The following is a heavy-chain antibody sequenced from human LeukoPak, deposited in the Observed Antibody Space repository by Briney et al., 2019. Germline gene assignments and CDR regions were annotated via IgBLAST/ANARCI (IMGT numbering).Heavy chain of an antibody. J-gene: IGHJ4*02. CDR3: ANLVVTAIRY. CDR2: ISGSGGST. V-gene: IGHV3-23*01. Sequence: GGSLRLSCAASGFTLSSYAMSWVRQAPGKGLEWVSAISGSGGSTYYADSVKGRFTISRDNSKNTPYLQMNSLRAEDTAVYYCANLVVTAIRYWGQGTLVTVSS. D-gene: IGHD2-21*02. CDR1: GFTLSSYA.